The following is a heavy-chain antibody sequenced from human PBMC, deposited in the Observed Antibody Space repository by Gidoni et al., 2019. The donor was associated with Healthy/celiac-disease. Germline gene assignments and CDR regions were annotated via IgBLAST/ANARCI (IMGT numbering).Heavy chain of an antibody. V-gene: IGHV3-23*01. J-gene: IGHJ4*02. CDR3: AKTENFPPGVDY. D-gene: IGHD1-7*01. CDR1: GFTFSSYA. Sequence: EVQLLASGGGLVQPGGSLRLSCAGSGFTFSSYAMSWVRQALGKGLEWVSAISGSGGSTYYADSVKGRFTISRDNSKNTLYLQMNSLRADDTAVYYCAKTENFPPGVDYWGQGTLVTVSS. CDR2: ISGSGGST.